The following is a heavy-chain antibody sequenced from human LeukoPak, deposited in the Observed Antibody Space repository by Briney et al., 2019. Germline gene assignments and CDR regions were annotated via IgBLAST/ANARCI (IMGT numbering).Heavy chain of an antibody. J-gene: IGHJ4*02. Sequence: GGSLRLSCAASGFTFSRVWMNWVRQAPGKGLEWVSYISSSGSNIYYADSVKGRFTISRDNAKNSLFLQMNSLRAEDTAVYYCAREARGYNYGGPYFFDFWGQGTLVTVSS. D-gene: IGHD5-18*01. V-gene: IGHV3-48*03. CDR2: ISSSGSNI. CDR3: AREARGYNYGGPYFFDF. CDR1: GFTFSRVW.